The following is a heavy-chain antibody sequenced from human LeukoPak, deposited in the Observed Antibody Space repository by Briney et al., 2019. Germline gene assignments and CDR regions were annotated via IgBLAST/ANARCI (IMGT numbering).Heavy chain of an antibody. CDR2: IYYIGST. J-gene: IGHJ4*02. D-gene: IGHD5-18*01. Sequence: SETLSLTCTVSGGSINSYYWSWVRQPPGKGLEWVGYIYYIGSTNYNPSLKSRVTISVDTSKNQFPLKLSSVTAADTAVYYCARSRGYSYGTTFLDYWGQGTLVTVSS. CDR3: ARSRGYSYGTTFLDY. CDR1: GGSINSYY. V-gene: IGHV4-59*08.